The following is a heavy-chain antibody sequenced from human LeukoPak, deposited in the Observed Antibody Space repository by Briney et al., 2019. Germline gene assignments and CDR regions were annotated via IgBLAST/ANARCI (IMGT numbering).Heavy chain of an antibody. J-gene: IGHJ3*02. CDR3: AKDRTARFEVLFDI. V-gene: IGHV3-23*01. CDR2: ISGSGGST. Sequence: AGGSLRLSCAASGFTFSSYAMSWVRQAPGKGLEWVSAISGSGGSTYYADSVKGRFTISRDNSKNTLYLQMNSLRAEDTAVYYWAKDRTARFEVLFDIGAQGTMVPVSS. D-gene: IGHD6-6*01. CDR1: GFTFSSYA.